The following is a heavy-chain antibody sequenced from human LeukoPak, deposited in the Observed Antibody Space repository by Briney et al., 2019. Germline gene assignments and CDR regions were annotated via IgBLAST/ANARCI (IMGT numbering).Heavy chain of an antibody. J-gene: IGHJ5*02. D-gene: IGHD2-8*01. Sequence: PGGSLRLSCAVSGFTFSRYSMNWVRQAPGKGLEWVSRINSDGSSTSYADSVKGRFTISRDNAKNTLYLQMNSLRAEDTAVYYCARDSAGVMVYAHNWFDPWGQGTLVTVSS. V-gene: IGHV3-74*01. CDR2: INSDGSST. CDR1: GFTFSRYS. CDR3: ARDSAGVMVYAHNWFDP.